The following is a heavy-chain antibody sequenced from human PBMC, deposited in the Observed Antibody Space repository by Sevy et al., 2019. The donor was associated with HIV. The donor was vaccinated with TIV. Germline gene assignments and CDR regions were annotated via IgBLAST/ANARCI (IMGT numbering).Heavy chain of an antibody. Sequence: GESLKISCAASGFTFSKYWMSWVRQAPGKGLEWVANINQDGSEKYYVDSVKGRFTISSDNGKNSLYLRMNSLSAEDTAVYYCARETGSSHFDYWGQGTLVTVSS. V-gene: IGHV3-7*01. J-gene: IGHJ4*02. CDR3: ARETGSSHFDY. CDR2: INQDGSEK. D-gene: IGHD3-10*01. CDR1: GFTFSKYW.